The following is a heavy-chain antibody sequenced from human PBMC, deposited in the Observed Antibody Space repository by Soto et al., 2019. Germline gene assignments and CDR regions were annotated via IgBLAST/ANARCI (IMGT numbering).Heavy chain of an antibody. Sequence: SVKVSCKASGGTFSSYAISWVRQAPGQGLEWMGGIIPIFGTANYAQKFQGRVTITADESTSTAYMELSSLRSEDTAVYYCARESAYYYDSSGYPVLGDYYYGIDVRAQRTTVTGSS. CDR2: IIPIFGTA. D-gene: IGHD3-22*01. CDR1: GGTFSSYA. CDR3: ARESAYYYDSSGYPVLGDYYYGIDV. V-gene: IGHV1-69*13. J-gene: IGHJ6*02.